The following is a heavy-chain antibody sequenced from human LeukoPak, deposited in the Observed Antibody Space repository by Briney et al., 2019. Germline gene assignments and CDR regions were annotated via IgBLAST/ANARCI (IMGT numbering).Heavy chain of an antibody. D-gene: IGHD7-27*01. CDR2: VRSDESEQ. CDR3: AKNLGSPSQND. J-gene: IGHJ4*02. CDR1: AFTFTNHG. Sequence: PGGSLTLSCAPSAFTFTNHGMPWVRQAPGKGLEWVAFVRSDESEQYYIDSVKGRFTVSRDNSKNTLYLQMNNLRPEDTAVYYCAKNLGSPSQNDWGQGTLVTVSS. V-gene: IGHV3-30*02.